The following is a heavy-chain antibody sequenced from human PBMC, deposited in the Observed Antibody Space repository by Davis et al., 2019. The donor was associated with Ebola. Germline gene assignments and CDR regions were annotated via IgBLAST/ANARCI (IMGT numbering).Heavy chain of an antibody. D-gene: IGHD6-19*01. J-gene: IGHJ6*02. V-gene: IGHV1-69*13. CDR3: ARVIAPIAVAGTIDYYYYGMDV. Sequence: SVKVSCKASGGTFSSYAISWVRQAPGQGLEWMGGIIPIFGTANYAQKFQGRVTITADESTSTAYMELSSLRSEDTAVYYCARVIAPIAVAGTIDYYYYGMDVWGQGTTVTVSS. CDR1: GGTFSSYA. CDR2: IIPIFGTA.